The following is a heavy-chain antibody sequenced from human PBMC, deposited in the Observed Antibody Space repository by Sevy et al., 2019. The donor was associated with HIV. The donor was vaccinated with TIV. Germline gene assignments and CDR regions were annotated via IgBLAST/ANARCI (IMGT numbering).Heavy chain of an antibody. V-gene: IGHV3-30*04. CDR3: ARLFCKGGDCYYLDY. D-gene: IGHD2-21*02. CDR1: GFTFSDYD. CDR2: MSHDGNYK. J-gene: IGHJ4*02. Sequence: GGSLRLSCAASGFTFSDYDMHWVRQAPGKGLEWVAVMSHDGNYKNHADSVKVRFTISRDNVKNTLYLQMNSLRVEDTAVYFCARLFCKGGDCYYLDYWGQGAPVTVSS.